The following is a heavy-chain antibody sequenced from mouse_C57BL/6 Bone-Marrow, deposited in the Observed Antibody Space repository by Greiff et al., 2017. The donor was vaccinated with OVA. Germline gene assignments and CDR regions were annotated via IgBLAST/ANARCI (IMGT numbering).Heavy chain of an antibody. CDR2: IYPRDGST. V-gene: IGHV1-85*01. D-gene: IGHD1-1*01. J-gene: IGHJ4*01. CDR3: AIITTVVAPYAMDY. CDR1: GYTFTSYD. Sequence: VHLVESGPELVKPGASVKLSCKASGYTFTSYDINWVKQRPGQGLEWIGWIYPRDGSTKYNEKFKGKATLTVDTSSSTAYMELHSLTSEDSAVYFCAIITTVVAPYAMDYWGQGTSVTVSS.